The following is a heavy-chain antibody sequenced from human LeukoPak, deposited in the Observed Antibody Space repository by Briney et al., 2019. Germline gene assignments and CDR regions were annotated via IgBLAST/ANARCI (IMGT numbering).Heavy chain of an antibody. V-gene: IGHV3-21*01. D-gene: IGHD3-16*01. J-gene: IGHJ4*02. Sequence: GGSLRLSCAASGFIFSDYAMNWVRQAPGKGLEWVSSISSDSAYIYYSSSVKGRFTISRDNAKSSVYLQMDSLRVEDTNVYYCARGGIGTPEAFFDFWAQGTLVTVSS. CDR2: ISSDSAYI. CDR1: GFIFSDYA. CDR3: ARGGIGTPEAFFDF.